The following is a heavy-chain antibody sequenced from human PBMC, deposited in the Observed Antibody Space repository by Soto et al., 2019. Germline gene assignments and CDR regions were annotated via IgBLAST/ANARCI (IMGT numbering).Heavy chain of an antibody. Sequence: QVQLQESGPGLVKPSQTLSLTCTVSGGSISSGGYYWSWIRQHPGKGLEWIGYIYYSGSTYYNPSLKSRVTISVDTSKNQFSLKLNSVTVADTAVYYCARDRKHYYDSSGLFDPWGQGTLVTVSS. V-gene: IGHV4-31*03. CDR2: IYYSGST. CDR3: ARDRKHYYDSSGLFDP. D-gene: IGHD3-22*01. J-gene: IGHJ5*02. CDR1: GGSISSGGYY.